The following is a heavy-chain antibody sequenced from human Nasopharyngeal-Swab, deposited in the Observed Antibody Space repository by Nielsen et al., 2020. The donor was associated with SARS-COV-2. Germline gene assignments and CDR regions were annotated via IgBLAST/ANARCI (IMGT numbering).Heavy chain of an antibody. J-gene: IGHJ5*02. CDR2: IIPIFGTA. D-gene: IGHD3-3*01. CDR1: GGTFSSYA. CDR3: ARGGRITIFGVAIPERARFDP. Sequence: SVKVSCKASGGTFSSYAISWVRQAPGQGLEWMGGIIPIFGTANYAQKFQGRVTITADESASTAYMELSSLRSEDTAVYYRARGGRITIFGVAIPERARFDPWGQGTLVTVSS. V-gene: IGHV1-69*13.